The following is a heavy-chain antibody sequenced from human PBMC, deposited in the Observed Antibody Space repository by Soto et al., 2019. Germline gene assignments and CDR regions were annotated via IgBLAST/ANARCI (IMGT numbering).Heavy chain of an antibody. CDR1: GGSISSYY. CDR3: ARIKAQQLETNYYYYYMDV. J-gene: IGHJ6*03. D-gene: IGHD6-13*01. CDR2: IYYSGST. V-gene: IGHV4-59*06. Sequence: SETLSLTCTVSGGSISSYYWSWIRQHPGKGLEWIGYIYYSGSTYYNPSLKSRVTISVDTSKNQFSLKLSSVTAADTAVYYCARIKAQQLETNYYYYYMDVWGKGTTVTVSS.